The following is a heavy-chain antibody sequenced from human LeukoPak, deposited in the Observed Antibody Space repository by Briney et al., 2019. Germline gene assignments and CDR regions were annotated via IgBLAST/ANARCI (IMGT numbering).Heavy chain of an antibody. Sequence: PGGSLRLSCAGSGFTFSRYRTSWVRQAPGKGLEWVASIKQDVGDEYYGDSVKGRFIISRDNGKNSLFLQMNSLRAEDTAVYYCAREGDGFDIWGQGTMVTVYS. CDR2: IKQDVGDE. J-gene: IGHJ3*02. CDR3: AREGDGFDI. CDR1: GFTFSRYR. V-gene: IGHV3-7*01.